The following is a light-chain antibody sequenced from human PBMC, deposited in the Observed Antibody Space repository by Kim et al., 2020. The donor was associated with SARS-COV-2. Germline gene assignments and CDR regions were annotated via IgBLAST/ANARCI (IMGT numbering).Light chain of an antibody. CDR2: DVT. V-gene: IGLV2-14*03. CDR1: NNGY. J-gene: IGLJ2*01. Sequence: QSALTQPASVSGSPGQSITISCTGTNNGYVSWYQQHPGKAPKLMIYDVTKGPSGISNRFSGSKSGNTASLTISGLQAEDEADYFCGSYTSGSTVFGGGTKLTVL. CDR3: GSYTSGSTV.